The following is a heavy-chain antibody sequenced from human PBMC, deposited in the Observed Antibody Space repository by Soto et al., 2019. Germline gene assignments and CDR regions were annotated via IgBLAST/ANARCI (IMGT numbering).Heavy chain of an antibody. CDR2: IYYSGST. V-gene: IGHV4-39*01. Sequence: QLQLQESGPGLVKPSETLSLTCTVSGGSISSSSYYWGWIRQPPGKGLEWIGSIYYSGSTYYNPSLKSRVTISVDTSKNQFSLKLSSVTAADTAVYYCARQLRDYPPLNYFDYWGQGTLVTVSS. D-gene: IGHD4-17*01. J-gene: IGHJ4*02. CDR3: ARQLRDYPPLNYFDY. CDR1: GGSISSSSYY.